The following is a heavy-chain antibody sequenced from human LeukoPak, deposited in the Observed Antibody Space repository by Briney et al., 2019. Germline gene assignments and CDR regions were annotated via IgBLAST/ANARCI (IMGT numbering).Heavy chain of an antibody. CDR1: GFTFSSYW. D-gene: IGHD3-9*01. V-gene: IGHV3-74*01. CDR3: AKDVEGYDILTAPDH. J-gene: IGHJ4*02. CDR2: INSDGSST. Sequence: GGSLGLSCAASGFTFSSYWMHWVRQAPGKGLVWVSLINSDGSSTSYADSVKGRFTISRDNAKNSLYLQMNSLRVEDTALYYCAKDVEGYDILTAPDHWGQGTLVTVSS.